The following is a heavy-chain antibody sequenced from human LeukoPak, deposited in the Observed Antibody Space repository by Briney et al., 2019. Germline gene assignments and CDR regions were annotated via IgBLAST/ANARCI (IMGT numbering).Heavy chain of an antibody. CDR1: GYTFTGYY. D-gene: IGHD6-13*01. CDR2: INPNSGGT. V-gene: IGHV1-2*02. CDR3: ARLMSGYSSSWYPKPDY. Sequence: ASVKVSCKASGYTFTGYYMHWVRQAPGQGLEWMGWINPNSGGTNYAQKFQGRVTMTRDTSISTAYMELSRLRSDDTAVYYCARLMSGYSSSWYPKPDYWGQGTLVTVSS. J-gene: IGHJ4*02.